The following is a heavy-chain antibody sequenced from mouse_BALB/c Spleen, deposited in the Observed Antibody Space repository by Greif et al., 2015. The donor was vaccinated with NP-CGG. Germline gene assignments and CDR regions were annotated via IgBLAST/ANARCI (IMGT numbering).Heavy chain of an antibody. D-gene: IGHD1-2*01. CDR1: GYTFISYY. V-gene: IGHV1S81*02. Sequence: VQGVESRAELVKPGASVKLSCKASGYTFISYYMYWVKQRPGQGLEWIGEINPSNGGANLNEKFKSKATLTVDKSSSTAYMQLSSLTSEDSAVYFCTRGRRRDFDFWGQGTTLTVSS. CDR2: INPSNGGA. CDR3: TRGRRRDFDF. J-gene: IGHJ2*01.